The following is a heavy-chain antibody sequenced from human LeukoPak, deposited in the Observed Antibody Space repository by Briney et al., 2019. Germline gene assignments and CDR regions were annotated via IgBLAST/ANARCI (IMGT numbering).Heavy chain of an antibody. CDR2: ISSSSSYI. CDR1: GFTFSSYS. V-gene: IGHV3-21*01. Sequence: PGGSLRLSCAASGFTFSSYSMNWVRQAPGKGPEWVSYISSSSSYIYYADSVKGRFTISRDNAKNSLYLQMNSLRAEDTAVYYCESGQTSMTAAFDYWGQGTLVTVSS. J-gene: IGHJ4*02. CDR3: ESGQTSMTAAFDY. D-gene: IGHD2-21*02.